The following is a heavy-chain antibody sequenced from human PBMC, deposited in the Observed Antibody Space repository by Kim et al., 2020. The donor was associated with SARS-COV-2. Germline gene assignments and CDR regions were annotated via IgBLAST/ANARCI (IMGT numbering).Heavy chain of an antibody. CDR2: MSISSCT. Sequence: GGSLRLSCAASGVTFSDYYMSWIRQAPGKGLEWVSDMSISSCTNYADSVKGRFTISRDNAKNTQYLQLNSLRAEDTAVYYCARAGDDYGWGSYGDYYCD. J-gene: IGHJ6*01. CDR1: GVTFSDYY. CDR3: ARAGDDYGWGSYGDYYCD. V-gene: IGHV3-11*05. D-gene: IGHD3-16*01.